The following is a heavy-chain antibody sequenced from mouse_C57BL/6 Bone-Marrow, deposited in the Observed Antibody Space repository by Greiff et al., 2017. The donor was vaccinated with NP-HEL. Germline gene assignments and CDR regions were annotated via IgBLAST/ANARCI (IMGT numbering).Heavy chain of an antibody. V-gene: IGHV5-2*01. CDR3: ASLYGSGFAY. CDR2: INSDGGST. CDR1: EYEFPSHD. D-gene: IGHD1-1*01. Sequence: EVHLVESGGGLVQPGESLKLSCESNEYEFPSHDMSWVRKTPEKRLELVAAINSDGGSTTYPDTMERRFIISRDNTKKTLYLQMSRLRYEDTALYYCASLYGSGFAYWGQGTLVTVSA. J-gene: IGHJ3*01.